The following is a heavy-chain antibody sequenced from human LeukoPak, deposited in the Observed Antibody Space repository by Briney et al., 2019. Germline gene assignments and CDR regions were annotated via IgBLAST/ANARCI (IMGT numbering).Heavy chain of an antibody. V-gene: IGHV4-39*01. J-gene: IGHJ4*02. Sequence: SETLSLTCTVSGGSIRSSSYYWGWIRQPPGKGLEWIGSIYYSGSTYYNASLKSRGTISVDTSKNQLSLKLNSVTAADTAVYFCARRGVAGAGTGYFDYWGQGPLVTVSS. CDR2: IYYSGST. CDR3: ARRGVAGAGTGYFDY. CDR1: GGSIRSSSYY. D-gene: IGHD6-19*01.